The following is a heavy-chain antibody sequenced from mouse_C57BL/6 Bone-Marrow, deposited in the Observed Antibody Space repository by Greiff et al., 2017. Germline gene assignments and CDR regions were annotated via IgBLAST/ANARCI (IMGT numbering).Heavy chain of an antibody. V-gene: IGHV1-64*01. J-gene: IGHJ3*01. CDR1: GYTFTSYW. D-gene: IGHD2-4*01. CDR3: ASDGRLRRSGFAY. CDR2: IHPTSGST. Sequence: QVQLQQPGAELVKPGASVKLSCKASGYTFTSYWMHWVKQRPGQGLEWIGMIHPTSGSTNYNEKFKSKATLTVDKSSSTAYMQLSSLTSEDSAVYYCASDGRLRRSGFAYWGQGTLVTVSA.